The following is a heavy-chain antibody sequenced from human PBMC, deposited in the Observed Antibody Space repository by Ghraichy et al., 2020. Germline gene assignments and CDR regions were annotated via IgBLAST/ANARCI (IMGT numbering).Heavy chain of an antibody. V-gene: IGHV2-5*02. CDR3: AHSLQWLARGNYFDY. D-gene: IGHD6-19*01. CDR1: GFSLSTSGVG. CDR2: IYWDDDK. J-gene: IGHJ4*02. Sequence: TLSLTLTCTFSGFSLSTSGVGVGWIRQPPGKALEWLALIYWDDDKRYSPSLKSRLTITKDTSKNQVVLTMTNMDPVDTATYYCAHSLQWLARGNYFDYWGQGTLVTVSS.